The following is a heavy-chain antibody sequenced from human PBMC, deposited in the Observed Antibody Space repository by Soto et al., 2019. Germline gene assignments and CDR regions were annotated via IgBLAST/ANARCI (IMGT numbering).Heavy chain of an antibody. J-gene: IGHJ4*02. CDR2: VYYTGTT. D-gene: IGHD6-13*01. CDR3: ARDLAAVPRAFDY. V-gene: IGHV4-59*01. CDR1: GDSISSYF. Sequence: QVQLQESGPGLLKPSETLSLTCTVSGDSISSYFYIWVRQPPGKGLEWIGSVYYTGTTDYNTSLKSRVTISVDTSKTQFSLNLRSVTAADTAVYYCARDLAAVPRAFDYWGRGTLVTVSS.